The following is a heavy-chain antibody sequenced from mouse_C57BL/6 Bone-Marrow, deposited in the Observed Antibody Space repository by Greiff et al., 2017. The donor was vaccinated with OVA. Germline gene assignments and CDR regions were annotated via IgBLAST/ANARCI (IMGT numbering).Heavy chain of an antibody. J-gene: IGHJ1*03. Sequence: EVQLQQSEGGLVQPGSSMKLSCTASGFTFSDYYMAWVRQVPEKGLEWVANINYDGSSTYYLDSLKSRFIISRDNAKNILYLQMSSLKSEDTATDYCARDGGYFDVWGTGTTVTVSS. V-gene: IGHV5-16*01. CDR3: ARDGGYFDV. CDR1: GFTFSDYY. CDR2: INYDGSST.